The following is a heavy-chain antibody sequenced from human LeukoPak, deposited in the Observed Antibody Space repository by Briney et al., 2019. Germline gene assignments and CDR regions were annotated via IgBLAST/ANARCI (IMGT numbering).Heavy chain of an antibody. D-gene: IGHD2-2*01. CDR3: ARGYCSRTSCEDFDY. V-gene: IGHV3-21*01. Sequence: TGGSLRLSCAASGXTFSHYSMNWVRQAPGKGLEWVSSISASSSFIYYADSLKGRFTISRDNAKNSLYLQMNSLRAEDTAVFYCARGYCSRTSCEDFDYWGQGTLVTVSS. CDR1: GXTFSHYS. CDR2: ISASSSFI. J-gene: IGHJ4*02.